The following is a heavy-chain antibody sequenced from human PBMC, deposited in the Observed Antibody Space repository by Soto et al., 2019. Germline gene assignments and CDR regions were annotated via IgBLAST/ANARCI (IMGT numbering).Heavy chain of an antibody. V-gene: IGHV1-69*01. J-gene: IGHJ4*02. CDR3: ARNGWGSWYYFDY. D-gene: IGHD6-13*01. CDR2: IIPIFGTA. Sequence: QVQLVQSGAEVKKPGSSVKVSCKASGGTFSSYAISWVRQAPGQGLEWMGGIIPIFGTANYAQKSQGRVTITADESTSTAYMEVSSLRSEDTAVYYCARNGWGSWYYFDYWGQGTLVTVSS. CDR1: GGTFSSYA.